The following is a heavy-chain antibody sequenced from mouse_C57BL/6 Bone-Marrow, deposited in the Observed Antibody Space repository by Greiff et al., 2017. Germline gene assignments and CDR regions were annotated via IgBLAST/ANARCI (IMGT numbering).Heavy chain of an antibody. CDR1: GYTFTSYW. J-gene: IGHJ4*01. CDR3: ARSGYSNYFCYYAMDY. Sequence: QVQLQQPGAELVMPGASVKLSCKASGYTFTSYWMHWVKQRPGQGLEWIGEIDPSDSYTNYNQKFKGKSTLTVDKSSSTAYMQLSSLTSEDTAVYYGARSGYSNYFCYYAMDYWGQGTSVTVSA. V-gene: IGHV1-69*01. CDR2: IDPSDSYT. D-gene: IGHD2-5*01.